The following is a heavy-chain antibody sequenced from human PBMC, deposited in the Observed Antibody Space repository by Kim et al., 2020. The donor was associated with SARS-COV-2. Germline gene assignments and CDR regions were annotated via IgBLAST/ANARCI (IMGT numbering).Heavy chain of an antibody. Sequence: YSQKFQGRVTITRDTSASTAYMELSSLRSEDTAVYYCARQGSSGYNFENYWGHGTLVTVSS. J-gene: IGHJ4*01. V-gene: IGHV1-3*01. CDR3: ARQGSSGYNFENY. D-gene: IGHD3-22*01.